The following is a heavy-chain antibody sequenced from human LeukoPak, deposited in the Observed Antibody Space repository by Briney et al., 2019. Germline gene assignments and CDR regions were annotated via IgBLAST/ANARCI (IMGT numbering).Heavy chain of an antibody. CDR3: ARAVDLDF. CDR1: GFTFSTYW. CDR2: TNLDGSTT. D-gene: IGHD3-9*01. V-gene: IGHV3-74*01. Sequence: QPGGSLRLSCAAAGFTFSTYWMHWVRQAPGKGLVWVARTNLDGSTTSYAASVKGRFTISRDNAKNTLYLQMNSLRAEDTGVYYCARAVDLDFRGQGTLVTVSS. J-gene: IGHJ4*02.